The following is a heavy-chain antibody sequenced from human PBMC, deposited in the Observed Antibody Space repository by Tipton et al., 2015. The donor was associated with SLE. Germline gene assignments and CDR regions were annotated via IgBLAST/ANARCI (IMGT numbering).Heavy chain of an antibody. Sequence: GSLRLSCAASGFTVSSNYMSWVRQAPGKGLEWVSVIYSGGSTYYADSVKGRFTISRDNSKNTLYLQMNSLRAEDTAVYYCARDLLAEYYFDYWGQGTLVTVSS. J-gene: IGHJ4*02. CDR3: ARDLLAEYYFDY. D-gene: IGHD3-3*02. CDR2: IYSGGST. V-gene: IGHV3-53*05. CDR1: GFTVSSNY.